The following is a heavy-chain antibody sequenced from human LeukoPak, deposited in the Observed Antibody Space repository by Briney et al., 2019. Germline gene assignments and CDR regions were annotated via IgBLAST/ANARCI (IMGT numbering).Heavy chain of an antibody. J-gene: IGHJ3*02. CDR2: INPNSGGT. CDR1: GYTFSNYY. Sequence: ASVKVSCKASGYTFSNYYMHWVRQAPGQGLEWMGWINPNSGGTNYAQKFQGRVTMTRDTSINTAYMELSRLRSDDTAVYYCARDRRLSGTNDRTDFDIWGQGTMVTVSS. CDR3: ARDRRLSGTNDRTDFDI. D-gene: IGHD1-7*01. V-gene: IGHV1-2*02.